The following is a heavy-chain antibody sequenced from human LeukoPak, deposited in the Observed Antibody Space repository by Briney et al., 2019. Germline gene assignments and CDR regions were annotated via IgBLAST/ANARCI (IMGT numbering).Heavy chain of an antibody. CDR3: ARAVILGAGDAFDI. Sequence: GGSLRLSCAASGFTFSSYSMNWVRQAPGKGLEWVSGINWNGGSTGYADSVKGRFTISRDNAKNSLYLQMNSLRAEDTALYYCARAVILGAGDAFDIWGQGTMVTVSS. D-gene: IGHD1-26*01. CDR2: INWNGGST. CDR1: GFTFSSYS. J-gene: IGHJ3*02. V-gene: IGHV3-20*04.